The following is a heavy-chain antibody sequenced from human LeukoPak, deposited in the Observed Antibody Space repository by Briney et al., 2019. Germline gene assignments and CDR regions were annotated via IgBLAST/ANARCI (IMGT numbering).Heavy chain of an antibody. CDR3: AREGDCSSTSCYTSEAMLYNWFAP. Sequence: ASVKVSCKASGYTFTSYYMHWVRQAPGQGLEWMGIINPSGGSTSYAQKFQGRVTMTRDTSTSTVYMELSSLRSEVTAVYYCAREGDCSSTSCYTSEAMLYNWFAPWGQGTLVTVSS. J-gene: IGHJ5*02. D-gene: IGHD2-2*02. V-gene: IGHV1-46*01. CDR2: INPSGGST. CDR1: GYTFTSYY.